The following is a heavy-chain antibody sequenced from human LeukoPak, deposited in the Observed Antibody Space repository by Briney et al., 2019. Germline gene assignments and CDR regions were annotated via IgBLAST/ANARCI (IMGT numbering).Heavy chain of an antibody. Sequence: SETLPLTCAVYGGSLSDDHWAWIPQPPGKGLEWIGSIYYSGSTYYNPSLKSRGTISIDTSRTQFSLKLNSVTAADTAVYYCAKSNGYGLVDIWGRGTMVTVSS. CDR2: IYYSGST. V-gene: IGHV4-39*07. CDR3: AKSNGYGLVDI. J-gene: IGHJ3*02. CDR1: GGSLSDDH. D-gene: IGHD3-10*01.